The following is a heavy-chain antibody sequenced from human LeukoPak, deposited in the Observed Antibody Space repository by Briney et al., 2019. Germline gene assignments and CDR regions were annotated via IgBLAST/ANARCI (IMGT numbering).Heavy chain of an antibody. V-gene: IGHV1-2*04. CDR2: INPNSGGT. Sequence: ASVKVSCKASGYTFTGYYMHWVRQAPGQGLEWMGWINPNSGGTNYAQKFQGWVTMTRDTSISTAYMELSRLRSDDTAVYYCARDNDYGGNSVXFDPWGQGTLVTVSS. CDR3: ARDNDYGGNSVXFDP. J-gene: IGHJ5*02. D-gene: IGHD4-23*01. CDR1: GYTFTGYY.